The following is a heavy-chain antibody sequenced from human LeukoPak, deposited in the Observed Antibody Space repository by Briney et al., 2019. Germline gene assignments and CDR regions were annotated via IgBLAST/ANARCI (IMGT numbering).Heavy chain of an antibody. CDR2: ISDTGATT. CDR1: GFTFSSYA. Sequence: GGSLRLSCAGSGFTFSSYAMSWVRQAPGKGLEWVSAISDTGATTYDADSVKGRFTISRDNSRSTLYLQMNSLRAEDTALYYCAKDTSIGRYCTNGVCSPFDYWGKGTLVTVSS. V-gene: IGHV3-23*01. CDR3: AKDTSIGRYCTNGVCSPFDY. J-gene: IGHJ4*02. D-gene: IGHD2-8*01.